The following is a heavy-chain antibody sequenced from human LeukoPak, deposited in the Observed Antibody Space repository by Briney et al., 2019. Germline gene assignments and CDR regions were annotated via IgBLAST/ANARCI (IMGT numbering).Heavy chain of an antibody. J-gene: IGHJ3*02. Sequence: PSETLSLTCTVSGGSISSSSYYWGWIRQPPGKGLEWIGSIYYSGSTYYNPSLKSRVTISVDTSKNQFSLKLSSVTAADTAVYYCASYYYDSSGYFAFDIWGQGTMVTASS. D-gene: IGHD3-22*01. CDR2: IYYSGST. V-gene: IGHV4-39*01. CDR3: ASYYYDSSGYFAFDI. CDR1: GGSISSSSYY.